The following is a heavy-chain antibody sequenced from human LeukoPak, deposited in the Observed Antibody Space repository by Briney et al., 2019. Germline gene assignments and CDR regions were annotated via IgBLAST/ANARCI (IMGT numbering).Heavy chain of an antibody. CDR3: ARSIVVVPAATANYYYYMDV. Sequence: SVKVSCKASGGTFSSYAISWVRQAPGQGLEWMGGIIPIFGTANCAQKFQGRVTITTDESTSTAYMELSSLRSEDTAVYYCARSIVVVPAATANYYYYMDVWGKGTTVTVSS. CDR1: GGTFSSYA. J-gene: IGHJ6*03. D-gene: IGHD2-2*01. CDR2: IIPIFGTA. V-gene: IGHV1-69*05.